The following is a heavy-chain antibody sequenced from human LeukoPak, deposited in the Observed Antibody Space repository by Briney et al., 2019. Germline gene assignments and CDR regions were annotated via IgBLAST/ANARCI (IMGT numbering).Heavy chain of an antibody. Sequence: SETLSLTCTVSGGSINSSSYYWGWIRQPPGKGLEWIGSIFYSGNTYDNPSLKSRVTISVDTSKNQFSLKLSSVTAADTAVYYCACLTTADAFDIWGQGTKVTVSS. D-gene: IGHD3-22*01. CDR3: ACLTTADAFDI. J-gene: IGHJ3*02. CDR2: IFYSGNT. CDR1: GGSINSSSYY. V-gene: IGHV4-39*07.